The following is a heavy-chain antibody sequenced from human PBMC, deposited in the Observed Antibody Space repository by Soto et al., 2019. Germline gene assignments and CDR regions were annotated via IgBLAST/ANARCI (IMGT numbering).Heavy chain of an antibody. Sequence: PGGSLRLSCAASGFDASVNFMTWVRQAPGKGLEWVSAINNAGTTFYADSVKGRFTISRDDSKNTLFLQMNSLRVEDTAMYYCVRENYYYGMDVWGQGTVVTV. CDR1: GFDASVNF. CDR2: INNAGTT. V-gene: IGHV3-66*01. CDR3: VRENYYYGMDV. J-gene: IGHJ6*02.